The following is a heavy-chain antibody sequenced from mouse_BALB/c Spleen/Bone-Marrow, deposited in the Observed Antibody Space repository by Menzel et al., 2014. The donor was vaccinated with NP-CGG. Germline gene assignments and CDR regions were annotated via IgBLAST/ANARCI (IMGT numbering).Heavy chain of an antibody. CDR1: GYTFTGYW. D-gene: IGHD2-10*02. Sequence: VQLQHSGAELVRPGASVKLSCKASGYTFTGYWMNWVKQRPGRGLEWIGMIDPSDSETHYNQMFRDKATLTVDKSSSTAYMQLSSLTSEDSAVYYCTRKYGKGGDFWGQGTTLTVSS. J-gene: IGHJ2*01. CDR3: TRKYGKGGDF. CDR2: IDPSDSET. V-gene: IGHV1-61*01.